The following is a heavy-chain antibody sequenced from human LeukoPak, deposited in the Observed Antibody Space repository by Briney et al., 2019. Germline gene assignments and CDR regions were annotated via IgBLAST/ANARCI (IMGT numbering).Heavy chain of an antibody. CDR3: ARDRAGLSWSGEPGPVDF. CDR1: GFTYSSYA. J-gene: IGHJ4*02. D-gene: IGHD3-16*02. Sequence: PGGSLRLSCAASGFTYSSYAMTWVRQAPGKGLEWVSALSGSGGSTFYADSVKGRFTISRDNSKNTLFLQMNSLRAEDTAVYYCARDRAGLSWSGEPGPVDFWGQGTLVTVSS. CDR2: LSGSGGST. V-gene: IGHV3-23*01.